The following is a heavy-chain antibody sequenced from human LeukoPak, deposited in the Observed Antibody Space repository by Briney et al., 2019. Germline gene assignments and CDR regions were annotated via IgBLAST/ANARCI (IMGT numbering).Heavy chain of an antibody. Sequence: GRSLRLSCAASGFTFSSYAMHWVRQAPGKGLEWVAVISYDGSNKYYADSVKGRFTISRDNSKNTLYLQMNSLRAEDTAVYYCARSEEKPVTSEITMLVVVITPNFDYWGQGTLVTVSS. CDR2: ISYDGSNK. J-gene: IGHJ4*02. D-gene: IGHD3-22*01. V-gene: IGHV3-30-3*01. CDR3: ARSEEKPVTSEITMLVVVITPNFDY. CDR1: GFTFSSYA.